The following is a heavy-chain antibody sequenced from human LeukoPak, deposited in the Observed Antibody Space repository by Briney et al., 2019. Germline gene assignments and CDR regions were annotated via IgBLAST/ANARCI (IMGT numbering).Heavy chain of an antibody. CDR1: GYSISSGYY. J-gene: IGHJ4*02. D-gene: IGHD3-10*01. V-gene: IGHV4-38-2*02. CDR3: AREEGSYASGSPVDY. CDR2: IYHSGST. Sequence: SETLSLTCTVSGYSISSGYYWGWIRQPPGKGLAWIGSIYHSGSTYYNPSLKSRVTISVDTTKNQFSLKLSSVTAADTAVYYCAREEGSYASGSPVDYWGQGTLVTVSS.